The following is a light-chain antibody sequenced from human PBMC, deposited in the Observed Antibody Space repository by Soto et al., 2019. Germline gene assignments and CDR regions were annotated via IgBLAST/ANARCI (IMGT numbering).Light chain of an antibody. J-gene: IGKJ4*01. Sequence: EIVMTQSPAPLSVSPGERATLSCWASQSASTNLAWYHQRPGQAPRLLIYGASTRATDIPARFSGSGSGTEFTLTISSLQSEDFAVYFCQQYHGWPTTFGGGTKVDI. CDR3: QQYHGWPTT. CDR1: QSASTN. CDR2: GAS. V-gene: IGKV3-15*01.